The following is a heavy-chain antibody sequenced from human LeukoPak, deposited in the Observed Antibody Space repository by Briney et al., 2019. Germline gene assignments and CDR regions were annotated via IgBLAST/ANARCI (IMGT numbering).Heavy chain of an antibody. CDR3: ARIWADWNEDSFDY. J-gene: IGHJ4*02. CDR1: GYTFTGYY. Sequence: ASVKVSCKASGYTFTGYYMHWVRQAPGQGLEWMGWTNPNSGGTNYAQKFQGRVTMTRDTSISTAYMELSRLRSDDTAVYYCARIWADWNEDSFDYWGQGTLVTVSS. V-gene: IGHV1-2*02. D-gene: IGHD1-1*01. CDR2: TNPNSGGT.